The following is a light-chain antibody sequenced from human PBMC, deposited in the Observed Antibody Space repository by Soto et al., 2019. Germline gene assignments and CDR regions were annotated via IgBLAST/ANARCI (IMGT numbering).Light chain of an antibody. V-gene: IGLV1-44*01. Sequence: QSVLTQPPSASGTPGQRVTISCSGSSSNIGSNPVNWYQQLPGTAPKLLIYSNNQRPSGVPDRFSGSKSGTSASLAISGLQSEDEADYYCAAWDDILDGWVFGGGTKLTVL. CDR1: SSNIGSNP. CDR2: SNN. J-gene: IGLJ3*02. CDR3: AAWDDILDGWV.